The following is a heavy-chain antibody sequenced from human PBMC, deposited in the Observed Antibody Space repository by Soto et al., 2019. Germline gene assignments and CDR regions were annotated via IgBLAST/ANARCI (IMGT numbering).Heavy chain of an antibody. CDR2: INHSGST. J-gene: IGHJ5*02. CDR3: ASGYGSGSSYNWFDP. V-gene: IGHV4-34*01. D-gene: IGHD3-10*01. Sequence: QVQLQQWGAGLLKPSETLSLTCAVYGGSFSGYYWSWIRQPPGKGLEWIGEINHSGSTNYNPSLKSRVTISVDTSKNQFSLELSSVTAADTAVYYCASGYGSGSSYNWFDPWGQGTLVTVSS. CDR1: GGSFSGYY.